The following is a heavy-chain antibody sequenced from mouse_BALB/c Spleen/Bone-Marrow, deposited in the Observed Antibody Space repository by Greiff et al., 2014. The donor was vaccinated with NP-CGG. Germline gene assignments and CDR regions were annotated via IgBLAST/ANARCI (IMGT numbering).Heavy chain of an antibody. V-gene: IGHV1-80*01. CDR1: GYAFSSYW. CDR2: IYTGDGDT. D-gene: IGHD4-1*01. CDR3: ARGGRLTGYYFDY. J-gene: IGHJ2*01. Sequence: QVQLQQSGAELVRPGSSVKISCKASGYAFSSYWMNWVKQRPGQGLEWIGQIYTGDGDTNYNGNFKDKATLTTDKSSTTAYMQLSSLTSEDSAVYFCARGGRLTGYYFDYWGQGTTLTVSS.